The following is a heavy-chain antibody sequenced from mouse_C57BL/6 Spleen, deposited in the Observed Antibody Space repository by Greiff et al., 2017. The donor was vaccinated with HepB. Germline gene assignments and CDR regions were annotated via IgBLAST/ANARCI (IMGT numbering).Heavy chain of an antibody. V-gene: IGHV14-1*01. Sequence: EVKLMESGAELVRPGASVKLSCTASGFNIKDYYMHWVKQRPEQGLEWIGRIDPEDGDTEYAPKFQGKATMTADTSSNTAYLQLSSLTSEDTAVYYCTTDYGSRFYAMDYWGQGTSVTVSS. CDR2: IDPEDGDT. D-gene: IGHD1-1*01. CDR1: GFNIKDYY. CDR3: TTDYGSRFYAMDY. J-gene: IGHJ4*01.